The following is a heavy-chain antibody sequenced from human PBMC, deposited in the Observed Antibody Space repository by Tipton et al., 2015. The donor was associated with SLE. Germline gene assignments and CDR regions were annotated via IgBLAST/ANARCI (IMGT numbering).Heavy chain of an antibody. Sequence: TLSLTCSVSGGTFSGYHWTWIRQPPGKGLEWIGESSHRGGTNYSPSLKSRVTISEDASKTQFSLKLTSVTAADTATYYCARGGEAAAGYSWFDPWGQGTLVTVSS. J-gene: IGHJ5*02. CDR3: ARGGEAAAGYSWFDP. CDR2: SSHRGGT. CDR1: GGTFSGYH. V-gene: IGHV4-34*01. D-gene: IGHD6-13*01.